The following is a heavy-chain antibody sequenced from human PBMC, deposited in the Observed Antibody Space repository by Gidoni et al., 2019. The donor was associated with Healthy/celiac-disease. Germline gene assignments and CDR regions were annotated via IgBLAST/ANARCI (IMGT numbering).Heavy chain of an antibody. CDR1: GGSISSSSYY. D-gene: IGHD3-9*01. J-gene: IGHJ6*03. CDR2: IYYSGST. V-gene: IGHV4-39*01. CDR3: ARLHYDILTGYYRPYYYYYMDV. Sequence: QLQLQESGPGLVKPSETLSLTCTVSGGSISSSSYYWGWIRQPPGKGLEWIGSIYYSGSTYYNPSLKSRVTISVDTSKNQFSLKLSSVTAADTAVYYCARLHYDILTGYYRPYYYYYMDVWGKGTTVTVSS.